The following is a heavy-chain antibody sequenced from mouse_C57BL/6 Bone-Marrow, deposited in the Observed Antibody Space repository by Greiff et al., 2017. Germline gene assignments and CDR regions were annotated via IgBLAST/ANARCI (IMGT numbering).Heavy chain of an antibody. CDR1: GYAFSSSW. CDR3: ARIGNYHYYAMDY. CDR2: IYPGDGDT. Sequence: LVESGPELVKPGASVKISCKASGYAFSSSWMNWVKQRPGKGLEWIGRIYPGDGDTNYNGKFKGKATLTADKSSSTAYMQLSSLTSEDSAVYFCARIGNYHYYAMDYWGQGTSVTVSS. J-gene: IGHJ4*01. V-gene: IGHV1-82*01. D-gene: IGHD2-1*01.